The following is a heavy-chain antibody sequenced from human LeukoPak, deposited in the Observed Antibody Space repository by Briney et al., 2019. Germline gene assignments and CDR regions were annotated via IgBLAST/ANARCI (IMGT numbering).Heavy chain of an antibody. D-gene: IGHD3-10*01. CDR3: AIRMVRGGFDY. J-gene: IGHJ4*02. CDR2: IIPIFGTA. CDR1: GGTFSSYA. V-gene: IGHV1-69*13. Sequence: GASVKVSCKASGGTFSSYAISWVRQAPGQGLEWMGGIIPIFGTANYAQKFQGRVTITADESTSTAYMELSSLRSEDTAVYYCAIRMVRGGFDYWGQGTLVTVSS.